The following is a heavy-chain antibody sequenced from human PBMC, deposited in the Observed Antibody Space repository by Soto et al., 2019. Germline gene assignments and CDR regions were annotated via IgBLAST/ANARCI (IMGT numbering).Heavy chain of an antibody. J-gene: IGHJ5*02. CDR1: GGSISSYY. CDR3: ARVVGSGSYLHLYNWFDP. Sequence: PSETLSLTCTVSGGSISSYYWSWIRQPPGKGLEWIGYIYYSGSTNYNPSLKSRATISVDTSKNQFSRKLSSVTAADTAVYYCARVVGSGSYLHLYNWFDPWGQGTLVTVSS. CDR2: IYYSGST. D-gene: IGHD3-10*01. V-gene: IGHV4-59*01.